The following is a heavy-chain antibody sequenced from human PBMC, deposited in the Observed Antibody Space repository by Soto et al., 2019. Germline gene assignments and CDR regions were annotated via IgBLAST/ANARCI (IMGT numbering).Heavy chain of an antibody. D-gene: IGHD3-9*01. CDR1: GFTFSSYT. CDR3: TREHVVTIFRRGQRGSFDN. V-gene: IGHV3-21*01. Sequence: GGSVRLSCAASGFTFSSYTMNWVRQAPGKGLEWVAFITSGSDYIYYADSVKGRFTISRDDANNSLFLQMSSLRAEDTAVYYCTREHVVTIFRRGQRGSFDNWSQGTLVTVSS. CDR2: ITSGSDYI. J-gene: IGHJ4*02.